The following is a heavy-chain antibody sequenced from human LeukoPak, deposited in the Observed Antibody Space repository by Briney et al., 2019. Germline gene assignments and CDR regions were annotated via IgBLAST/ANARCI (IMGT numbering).Heavy chain of an antibody. V-gene: IGHV3-30-3*01. D-gene: IGHD1-26*01. CDR3: ARVRDSGRWGAFDI. CDR2: ISYDGSNK. CDR1: GITFSSYA. Sequence: GGSLRLSCAASGITFSSYAIHWVRQAPGKGLEWVTLISYDGSNKYYADSVKGRFTISRDNSKNTLYLQMNSLRPEDTAVYYCARVRDSGRWGAFDIWGQGTMVTVSS. J-gene: IGHJ3*02.